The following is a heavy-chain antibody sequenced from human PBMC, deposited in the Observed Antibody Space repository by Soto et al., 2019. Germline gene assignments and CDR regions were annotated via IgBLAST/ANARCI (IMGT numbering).Heavy chain of an antibody. Sequence: QVQLVQSGAEVKKPGSSVKVSCKASGGTFSSYAISWVRQAPGQGLEWMGGIIPIFGTANYAQKFQGRVTITADESTSTAYMELSSRRSEDTAVYYCARGAGIYSGSDKGGFDPWGQGTLVTVSS. CDR2: IIPIFGTA. J-gene: IGHJ5*02. CDR3: ARGAGIYSGSDKGGFDP. V-gene: IGHV1-69*12. D-gene: IGHD1-26*01. CDR1: GGTFSSYA.